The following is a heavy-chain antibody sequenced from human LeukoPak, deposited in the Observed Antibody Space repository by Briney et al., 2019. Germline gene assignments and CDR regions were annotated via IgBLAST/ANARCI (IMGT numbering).Heavy chain of an antibody. CDR2: IYYSGGT. V-gene: IGHV4-59*01. J-gene: IGHJ5*02. CDR3: ARDYSQLGRFDP. D-gene: IGHD6-6*01. CDR1: GDSISSYY. Sequence: SETLSLTCTVSGDSISSYYWSWIRQPPGKGLEWIGYIYYSGGTNYNPSLKSRVTISVDTSKNQFSLKLSSVTAADTAVYYCARDYSQLGRFDPWGQGTLVTVSS.